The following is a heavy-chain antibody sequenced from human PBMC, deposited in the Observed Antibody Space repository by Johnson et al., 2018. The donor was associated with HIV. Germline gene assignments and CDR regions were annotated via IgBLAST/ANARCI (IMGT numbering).Heavy chain of an antibody. J-gene: IGHJ3*02. CDR2: IWYDGSNK. V-gene: IGHV3-33*06. CDR1: GFTFSSYA. Sequence: QVQLVESGGGLVQPGRSPRLSCAASGFTFSSYAMHWVRQAPGKGLEWVAVIWYDGSNKYYADSVKGRFTISRDNSKNTLYLQMNSLRAEDTAVYYCAKAFSSSWSDAFDIWGQGTIVTVSS. D-gene: IGHD6-13*01. CDR3: AKAFSSSWSDAFDI.